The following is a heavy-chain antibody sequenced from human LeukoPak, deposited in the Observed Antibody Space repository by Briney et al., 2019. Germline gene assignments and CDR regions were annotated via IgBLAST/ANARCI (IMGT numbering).Heavy chain of an antibody. CDR1: GFAFNTYG. V-gene: IGHV3-30*02. J-gene: IGHJ4*02. D-gene: IGHD6-13*01. Sequence: GGSLRLSCAASGFAFNTYGMHWVRQAPGKGLQWVTFIRYDGSNKYYTDSVKGRFTISRDNSKNTLYLQMNSLRAEDTAVYYCAKDPGIAAAGSPGYWGQGTLVTVSS. CDR3: AKDPGIAAAGSPGY. CDR2: IRYDGSNK.